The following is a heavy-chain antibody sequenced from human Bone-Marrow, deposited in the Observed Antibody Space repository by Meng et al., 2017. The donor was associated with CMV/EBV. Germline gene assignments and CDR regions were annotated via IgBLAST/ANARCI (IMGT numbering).Heavy chain of an antibody. CDR2: IYSGGST. CDR3: ARVDGYFWSGYFCDY. V-gene: IGHV3-53*01. J-gene: IGHJ4*02. D-gene: IGHD3-3*01. CDR1: GFTVSSNY. Sequence: GESLKLSCAASGFTVSSNYMSWVRQAPGKGLEWVSVIYSGGSTHYADSVKGRFTISRDNSKNTLYLQMNSLRAEDTAVYYCARVDGYFWSGYFCDYWGQGTLVTVSS.